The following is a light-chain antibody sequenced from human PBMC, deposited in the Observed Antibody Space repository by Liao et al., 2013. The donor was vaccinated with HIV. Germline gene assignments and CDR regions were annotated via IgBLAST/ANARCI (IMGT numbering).Light chain of an antibody. CDR3: QAWDSSTNYV. CDR1: NIGSKS. CDR2: YDT. J-gene: IGLJ1*01. V-gene: IGLV3-21*01. Sequence: SYELTQPPSVSVAPGKTARITCGGSNIGSKSVHWYQQKPGQAPVLVMYYDTNRPSGIPERFSGSNSGNTATLTISKIEAGDEAEYYCQAWDSSTNYVFGTGTQVTVL.